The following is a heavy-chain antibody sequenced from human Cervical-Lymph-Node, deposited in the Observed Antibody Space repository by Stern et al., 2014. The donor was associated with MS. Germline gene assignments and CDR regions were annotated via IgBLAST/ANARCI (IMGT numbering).Heavy chain of an antibody. J-gene: IGHJ6*02. V-gene: IGHV3-30-3*01. Sequence: VQLVESGGGVVQPGTSLRLSCSASGFTFSTYAMHWVRQAPGKVLECVAVISYDGSNKHCEESVQGRFTISRDNSKNTVDLQMSSLRPEDTAVYYCARVLVGRTDFHYYYGLDVWGQGTTVTVSS. D-gene: IGHD1-26*01. CDR3: ARVLVGRTDFHYYYGLDV. CDR2: ISYDGSNK. CDR1: GFTFSTYA.